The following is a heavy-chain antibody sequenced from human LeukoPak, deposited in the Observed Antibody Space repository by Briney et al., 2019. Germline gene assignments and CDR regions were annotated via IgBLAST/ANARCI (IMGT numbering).Heavy chain of an antibody. CDR1: GFTFSSYA. V-gene: IGHV3-64*01. Sequence: GGFLRLSCAASGFTFSSYAMHWVRQAPGKGLEYVSAISSNGGSTYYANSVKGRFTISRDNSKNTLYLQMGSLRAEDMAVYYCARHELLDYWGQGTLVTVSS. J-gene: IGHJ4*02. CDR2: ISSNGGST. D-gene: IGHD1-26*01. CDR3: ARHELLDY.